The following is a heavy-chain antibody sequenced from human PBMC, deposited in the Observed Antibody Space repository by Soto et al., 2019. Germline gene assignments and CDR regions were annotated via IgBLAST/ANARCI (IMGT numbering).Heavy chain of an antibody. D-gene: IGHD5-12*01. V-gene: IGHV1-69*01. Sequence: QVQLVQSGAEAKKPGSSVKVSCKASGGTFSNYAINWVRQAPGQGLEWMGGIIPIFGTANYAQKFQGRVTITADESTSTAYLDLSRLRSEDTAVYYCARPVEMATISRSYLFYWGQGTLVTVSS. CDR3: ARPVEMATISRSYLFY. CDR1: GGTFSNYA. J-gene: IGHJ4*02. CDR2: IIPIFGTA.